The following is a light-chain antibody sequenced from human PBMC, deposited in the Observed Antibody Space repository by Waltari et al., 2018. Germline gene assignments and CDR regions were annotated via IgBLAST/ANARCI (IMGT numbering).Light chain of an antibody. CDR1: YSNIGNNI. Sequence: QSVLTQPPSASGTPGQRVTISCSGTYSNIGNNIVNWYQQLPGKAPKLLIYRNDRRPSWVPVRFSGSKSGSSASLDIDGLHSEDEADYYCASWDDSLNGHWVFGGGTKVTVL. CDR3: ASWDDSLNGHWV. V-gene: IGLV1-44*01. CDR2: RND. J-gene: IGLJ2*01.